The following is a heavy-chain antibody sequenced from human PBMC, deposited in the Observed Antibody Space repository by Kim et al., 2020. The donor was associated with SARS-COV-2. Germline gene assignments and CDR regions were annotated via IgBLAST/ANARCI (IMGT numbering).Heavy chain of an antibody. CDR2: ISGSGYST. J-gene: IGHJ4*02. CDR1: GFTFNNYD. CDR3: AKDIVVAVAATRTFDY. V-gene: IGHV3-23*01. D-gene: IGHD2-15*01. Sequence: GGSLRLSCAASGFTFNNYDMSWVRQAPGKGLEWVSSISGSGYSTYYEDSVKGRFTISRDNSKNRLFLQMKSLRVEDTAIYYCAKDIVVAVAATRTFDYWGQGTLVTVSS.